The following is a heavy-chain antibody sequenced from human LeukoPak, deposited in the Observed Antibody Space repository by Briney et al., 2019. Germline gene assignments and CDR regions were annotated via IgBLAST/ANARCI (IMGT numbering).Heavy chain of an antibody. CDR3: ARQRGGGYWYFDL. Sequence: SGTLSLTCTVSGGSISSSGYYWGWIRQPPGKGLEWIGTIYYSGSTYYNPSLKSRLTISVDTSKNHFSLKLSSVTAADTAVYYCARQRGGGYWYFDLWGRGTLVTVSS. CDR1: GGSISSSGYY. CDR2: IYYSGST. V-gene: IGHV4-39*01. J-gene: IGHJ2*01.